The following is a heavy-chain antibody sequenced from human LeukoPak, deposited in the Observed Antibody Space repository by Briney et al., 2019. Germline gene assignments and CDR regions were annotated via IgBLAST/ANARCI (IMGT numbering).Heavy chain of an antibody. CDR3: GRLTISRDDSKSIAYLQMNSLKNEDKAVYYCTRDFKPYYYGSGRSEGRRYYYYMDV. CDR2: IRSKAYGGTT. J-gene: IGHJ6*03. Sequence: GGSLRLSCTASGFTFGDYAMSWVRQAPGKGLEWVGFIRSKAYGGTTEYAASVKGRFTISRDDSKSIAYLQMNNLKTEYTAVYVKGRLTISRDDSKSIAYLQMNSLKNEDKAVYYCTRDFKPYYYGSGRSEGRRYYYYMDVWGKGTTVTVSS. D-gene: IGHD3-10*01. CDR1: GFTFGDYA. V-gene: IGHV3-49*04.